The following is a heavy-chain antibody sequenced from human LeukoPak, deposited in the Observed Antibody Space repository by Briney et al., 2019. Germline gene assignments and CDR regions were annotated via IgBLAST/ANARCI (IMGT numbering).Heavy chain of an antibody. CDR3: ARNGYNSGWYRH. Sequence: GGTLRLSCVVSGFTVSTNYMTWVRRAPGKGLEWVSVIHSGGTTYYADSVKGRYTISRDNSKNSLYLEMNSLRAEDTAVYFCARNGYNSGWYRHWGQGTLVTVSS. V-gene: IGHV3-66*01. J-gene: IGHJ4*02. CDR1: GFTVSTNY. CDR2: IHSGGTT. D-gene: IGHD6-19*01.